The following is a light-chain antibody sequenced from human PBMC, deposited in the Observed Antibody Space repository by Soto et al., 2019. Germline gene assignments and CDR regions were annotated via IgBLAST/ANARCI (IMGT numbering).Light chain of an antibody. CDR1: QDIRNE. CDR2: AAS. CDR3: LQDYSYPRT. V-gene: IGKV1-6*02. Sequence: AVQLTLSPSSLSASVGDRVAITCRACQDIRNELGWYQQKPGKAPRLLIYAASTVQSGVPSRFSGSGSGADFTLTISMLQPEDVASYYCLQDYSYPRTFGPGTKVDI. J-gene: IGKJ1*01.